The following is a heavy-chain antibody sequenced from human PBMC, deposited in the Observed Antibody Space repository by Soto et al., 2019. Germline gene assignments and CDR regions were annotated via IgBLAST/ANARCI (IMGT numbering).Heavy chain of an antibody. J-gene: IGHJ3*02. V-gene: IGHV3-23*01. CDR1: GFTFTSYA. Sequence: GGSLRLSCAASGFTFTSYAMGWVRQAPGKGLEWVSVISSGGSTYYADSVRGRFTISRDNSKDTLSLQMNSLRAEDTAVYYCAKRPTSTGFGDPFDIWGQGTMVTVSS. CDR3: AKRPTSTGFGDPFDI. D-gene: IGHD3-10*01. CDR2: ISSGGST.